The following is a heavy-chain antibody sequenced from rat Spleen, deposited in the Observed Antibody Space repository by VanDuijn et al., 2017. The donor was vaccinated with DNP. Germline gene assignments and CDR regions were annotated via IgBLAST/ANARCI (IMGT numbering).Heavy chain of an antibody. D-gene: IGHD1-6*01. CDR1: GFTFSNYH. V-gene: IGHV5-25*01. J-gene: IGHJ2*01. CDR3: ARHRFSTDYYFDY. CDR2: ISSHGVGT. Sequence: EVQLVESGGGLVRPGRSLKLSCAASGFTFSNYHMAWVRQAPTKGLEWVASISSHGVGTYYRDSVRGRFTVSRDDANSTLYLQVDSLKSEDTATYYCARHRFSTDYYFDYWGQGVMVTVSS.